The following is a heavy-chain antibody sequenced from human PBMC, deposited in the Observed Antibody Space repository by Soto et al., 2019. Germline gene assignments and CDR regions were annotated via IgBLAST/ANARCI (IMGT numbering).Heavy chain of an antibody. Sequence: ASVKVSCKASVYSFTRYGISCVRQAPGQGLEWMGWMSVYNENTNYGQKFQGRVAMTRDTFTSTAYMELSSLTSDDTAVYYCARDMNGSGYYYGMDVWGQGTTVTVSS. CDR1: VYSFTRYG. D-gene: IGHD3-10*01. V-gene: IGHV1-18*01. J-gene: IGHJ6*02. CDR2: MSVYNENT. CDR3: ARDMNGSGYYYGMDV.